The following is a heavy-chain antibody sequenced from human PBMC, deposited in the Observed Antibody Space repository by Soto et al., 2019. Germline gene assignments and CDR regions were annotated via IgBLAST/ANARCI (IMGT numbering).Heavy chain of an antibody. V-gene: IGHV1-3*01. D-gene: IGHD2-2*01. CDR3: ARVVGWGYCSSTSCYSPFDY. Sequence: ASVKVSCKASGYTFTSYAMHWVRQAPGQRLEWMGWINAGNGNTKYSQKFQGRVTITRDTSASTAYMELSSLRSEDTAVYYCARVVGWGYCSSTSCYSPFDYWGQGTLVTVSS. J-gene: IGHJ4*02. CDR1: GYTFTSYA. CDR2: INAGNGNT.